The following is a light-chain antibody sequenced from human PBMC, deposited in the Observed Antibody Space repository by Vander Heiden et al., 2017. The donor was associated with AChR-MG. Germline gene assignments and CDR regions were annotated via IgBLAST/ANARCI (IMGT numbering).Light chain of an antibody. Sequence: EIVLPPSPRTLSLCQGESATLSCRASKSISSSYLAWYQQRPGQAPRLLIYGASSRATGTPDRFSGSGSGTDFTLTISRLEPEDFAVYYCQQDGSSPLTFGGGTKVEIK. J-gene: IGKJ4*01. CDR2: GAS. CDR3: QQDGSSPLT. CDR1: KSISSSY. V-gene: IGKV3-20*01.